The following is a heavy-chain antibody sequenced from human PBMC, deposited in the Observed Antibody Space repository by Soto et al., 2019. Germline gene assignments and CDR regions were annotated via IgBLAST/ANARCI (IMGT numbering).Heavy chain of an antibody. D-gene: IGHD5-12*01. CDR1: GFSLSTSGVG. Sequence: QITLKESGPTLVKPTQTLTLTCTFSGFSLSTSGVGVGWIRQPPGKALEWLALIYWDDDKRYSPSLKSRLTXTXXTSKTQVVLTMTNMDPVDTATYYCARTDVATINDYWGQGTLVTVSS. J-gene: IGHJ4*02. CDR3: ARTDVATINDY. CDR2: IYWDDDK. V-gene: IGHV2-5*02.